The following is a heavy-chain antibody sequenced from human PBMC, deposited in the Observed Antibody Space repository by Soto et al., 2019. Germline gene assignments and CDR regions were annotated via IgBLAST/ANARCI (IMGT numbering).Heavy chain of an antibody. CDR2: IYYSGST. CDR3: RAYLGELSSTFWDDY. D-gene: IGHD3-16*02. CDR1: GGSISSSSYY. V-gene: IGHV4-39*01. Sequence: SETLSLTCTVSGGSISSSSYYWGWIRQPPGKGLEWIGSIYYSGSTYYNPSLKSRVTISVDTSKNQFSLKLSSVTAADTAVYYCRAYLGELSSTFWDDYWGQGTLVTVSS. J-gene: IGHJ4*02.